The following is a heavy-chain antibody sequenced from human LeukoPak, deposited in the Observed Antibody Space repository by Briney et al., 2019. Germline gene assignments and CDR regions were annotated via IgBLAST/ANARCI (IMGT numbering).Heavy chain of an antibody. CDR3: SRDHMSF. D-gene: IGHD3-10*01. CDR1: GFSFGAYE. CDR2: ISHIGSAI. Sequence: PGGSLRLSCEVSGFSFGAYETNWVRQAPGKGLEWVSLISHIGSAINYADSVKGRFVISRDNAKNSLFLQMSSLRVEDTATYYCSRDHMSFGGQGTLVTVSS. J-gene: IGHJ4*02. V-gene: IGHV3-48*03.